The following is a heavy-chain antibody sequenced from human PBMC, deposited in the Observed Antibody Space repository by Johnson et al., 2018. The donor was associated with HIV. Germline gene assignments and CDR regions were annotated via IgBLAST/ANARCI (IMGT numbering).Heavy chain of an antibody. D-gene: IGHD6-13*01. CDR3: AREFKDSSSWYGAFDI. CDR2: ISYDGSNK. Sequence: VQLVESGGGLVKPGGSLRLSCVGSGFTFSSYGMHWVRQAPGKGLEWVAVISYDGSNKYYADSVKGRFTISRDNSKNTLYLQMNSLRAEDTAVYYCAREFKDSSSWYGAFDICGQGTMVTVSS. CDR1: GFTFSSYG. J-gene: IGHJ3*02. V-gene: IGHV3-30*19.